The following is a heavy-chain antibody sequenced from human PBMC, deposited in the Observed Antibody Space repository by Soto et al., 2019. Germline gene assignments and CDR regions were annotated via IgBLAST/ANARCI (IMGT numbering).Heavy chain of an antibody. CDR2: ISGGGGST. CDR1: GFSLSDYA. Sequence: PGGSLRLSCVASGFSLSDYAVNWVRQAPGKGLEWVSVISGGGGSTYYADSVEGRFTVSRDNARNTLYLQMNSLRAEDTAVYYCAIFMDCSGGSWYFWPPVAWGQGTLVTVSS. V-gene: IGHV3-23*01. D-gene: IGHD2-15*01. J-gene: IGHJ5*02. CDR3: AIFMDCSGGSWYFWPPVA.